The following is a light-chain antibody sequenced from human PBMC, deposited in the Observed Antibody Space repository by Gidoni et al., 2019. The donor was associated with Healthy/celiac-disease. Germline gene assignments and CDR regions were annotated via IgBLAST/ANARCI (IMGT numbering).Light chain of an antibody. V-gene: IGKV3-11*01. CDR2: DAS. CDR1: QSISSY. Sequence: ELVLTQSPATLSLSPGESATLSYRASQSISSYLAWYQQKPGQAPRLLIYDASNRATGIPARFSGSGSGTDFTLTISSLEPEDFAVYYCQQRSNWPPTFGQGTKLEIK. J-gene: IGKJ2*01. CDR3: QQRSNWPPT.